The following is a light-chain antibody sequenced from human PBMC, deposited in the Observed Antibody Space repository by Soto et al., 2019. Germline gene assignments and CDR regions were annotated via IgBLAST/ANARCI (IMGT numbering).Light chain of an antibody. J-gene: IGLJ2*01. CDR3: GTWDSSLSAVV. Sequence: QSVLTQPPSVSXAPGQKVTISCSGSSSNIGNNYVSWYQQLPGTAPKLLIYDNNKRPSGIPDRFSGSKSGTSATLGITGLQTGDEADYYCGTWDSSLSAVVFGGGTKVTVL. V-gene: IGLV1-51*01. CDR2: DNN. CDR1: SSNIGNNY.